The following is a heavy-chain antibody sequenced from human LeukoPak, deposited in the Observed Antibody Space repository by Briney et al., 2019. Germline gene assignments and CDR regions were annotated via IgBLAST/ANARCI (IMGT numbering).Heavy chain of an antibody. V-gene: IGHV1-18*01. CDR3: ARGRAARPGNYFDY. J-gene: IGHJ4*02. CDR2: ISAYNGNT. Sequence: ASVKVPCKASGYTFTTYGIIWVRQAPGQGREWMGWISAYNGNTNYAQKLQGRVTMTTDTSTSTAYMELRSLRSDDTAVYYCARGRAARPGNYFDYWGQGTLVTVSS. CDR1: GYTFTTYG. D-gene: IGHD6-6*01.